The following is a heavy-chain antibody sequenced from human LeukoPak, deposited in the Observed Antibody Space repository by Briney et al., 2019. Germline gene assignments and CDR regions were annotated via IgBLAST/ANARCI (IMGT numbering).Heavy chain of an antibody. CDR2: ISSSSSYI. J-gene: IGHJ3*02. D-gene: IGHD3-9*01. CDR1: GFTFSSYS. Sequence: GGSLRLSCAASGFTFSSYSMNWVRQAPGKGLEWVSSISSSSSYIYYADSVKGRFTISRDNAKNSLYLQMNSLRAEDTALYYCARDRITIFSDAFDIWGQGTMVTVSS. CDR3: ARDRITIFSDAFDI. V-gene: IGHV3-21*01.